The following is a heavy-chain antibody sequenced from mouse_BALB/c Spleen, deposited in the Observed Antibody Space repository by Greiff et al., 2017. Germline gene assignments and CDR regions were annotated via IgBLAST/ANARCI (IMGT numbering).Heavy chain of an antibody. J-gene: IGHJ2*01. V-gene: IGHV3-2*02. CDR3: ARSRAPYFDY. Sequence: EVQLVESGPGLVKPSQSLSLTCTVTGYSITSDYAWNWIRQFPGNKLEWMGYISYSGSTSYNPSLKSRISITRDTSKNQFFLQLNSVTTEDTATYYCARSRAPYFDYWGQGTTLTVSS. CDR1: GYSITSDYA. D-gene: IGHD3-1*01. CDR2: ISYSGST.